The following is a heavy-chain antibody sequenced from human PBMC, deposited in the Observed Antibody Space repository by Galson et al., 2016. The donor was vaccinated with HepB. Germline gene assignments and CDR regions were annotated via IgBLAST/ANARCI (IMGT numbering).Heavy chain of an antibody. Sequence: TLSLTCAVSGGSISSGGYSWSWVRQPPGKGLEWIGYIYHRANRDYDPSLNTDYNPSLKSRVTISVDASKNQLSLSLTSVTAADTALYYCARGHNWYFDLWGRGTLVTVSS. V-gene: IGHV4-30-2*01. CDR1: GGSISSGGYS. CDR3: ARGHNWYFDL. CDR2: IYHRANRDYDPSLNT. J-gene: IGHJ2*01.